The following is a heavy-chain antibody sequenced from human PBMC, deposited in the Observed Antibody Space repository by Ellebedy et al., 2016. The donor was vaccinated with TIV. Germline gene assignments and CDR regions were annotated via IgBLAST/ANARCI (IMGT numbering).Heavy chain of an antibody. CDR3: ARAGFWSGYQVRPPYYYYYGMDV. Sequence: ASVKVSCKASGYTFTSYGISWVRQAPGQGLEWTGWISAYNGNTNYAQKLQGRVTMTTDTSTSTAYMELRSLRSDDTAVYYCARAGFWSGYQVRPPYYYYYGMDVWGQGTTVTVSS. V-gene: IGHV1-18*04. J-gene: IGHJ6*02. CDR1: GYTFTSYG. D-gene: IGHD3-3*01. CDR2: ISAYNGNT.